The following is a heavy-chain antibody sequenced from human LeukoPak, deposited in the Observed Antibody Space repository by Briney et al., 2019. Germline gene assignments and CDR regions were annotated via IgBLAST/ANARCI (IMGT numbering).Heavy chain of an antibody. CDR1: GYSFTSYW. Sequence: GESLKISCKGSGYSFTSYWIGWVRQMPGKGLEWMGIIYPGDSDTRYSPSFQGQVTISADKSISTTYLQWSSLKASDTAMYYCARTTGTTGYAFDIWGQGTMVTVSS. CDR2: IYPGDSDT. V-gene: IGHV5-51*01. CDR3: ARTTGTTGYAFDI. J-gene: IGHJ3*02. D-gene: IGHD1-1*01.